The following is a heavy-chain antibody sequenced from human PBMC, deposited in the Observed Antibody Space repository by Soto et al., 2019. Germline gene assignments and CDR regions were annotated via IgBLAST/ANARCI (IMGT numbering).Heavy chain of an antibody. J-gene: IGHJ5*02. CDR2: ISGSGGST. Sequence: EVQLLESWGGLVQPGGSLRLACAASGFTFSSYAMSWVRQAPGKGLEWVSAISGSGGSTYYADSVKGRFTISRDNSKNTLYLQMNSLRAEDTAVYYCAKARGSSGTTVRFDPWGQGTLVTVSS. V-gene: IGHV3-23*01. D-gene: IGHD3-22*01. CDR1: GFTFSSYA. CDR3: AKARGSSGTTVRFDP.